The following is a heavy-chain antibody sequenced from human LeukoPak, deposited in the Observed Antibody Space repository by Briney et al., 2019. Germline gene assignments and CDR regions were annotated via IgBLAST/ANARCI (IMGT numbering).Heavy chain of an antibody. CDR1: GFTFSSYA. J-gene: IGHJ4*02. V-gene: IGHV3-30*04. D-gene: IGHD5-12*01. Sequence: QPGGSLRLSCAASGFTFSSYAMHWVRQAPGKGLEWVAIISYDGSNKYYADSVKGRFTISRDESKNTVYLQMNSLRPEDTAVYYCARSSWEDIVATITFEYWGQGILVTVSS. CDR2: ISYDGSNK. CDR3: ARSSWEDIVATITFEY.